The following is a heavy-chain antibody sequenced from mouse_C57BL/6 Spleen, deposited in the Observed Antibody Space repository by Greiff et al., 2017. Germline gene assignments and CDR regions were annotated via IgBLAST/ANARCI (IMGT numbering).Heavy chain of an antibody. V-gene: IGHV3-6*01. CDR2: ISYDGSN. CDR3: ARRGNYDYAMDY. D-gene: IGHD2-1*01. J-gene: IGHJ4*01. Sequence: EVQLVESGPGLVKPSQSLSLTCSVTGYSITSGYYWNWIRQFPGNKLEWMGYISYDGSNNYNPSLKNRISITRDTSKNQFFLKLNSVTTEDTATYYCARRGNYDYAMDYWGQGTSVTVSS. CDR1: GYSITSGYY.